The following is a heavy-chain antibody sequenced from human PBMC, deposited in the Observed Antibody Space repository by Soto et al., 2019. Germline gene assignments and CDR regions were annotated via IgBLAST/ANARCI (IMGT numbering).Heavy chain of an antibody. D-gene: IGHD3-10*01. CDR2: ISYDGSNK. J-gene: IGHJ5*02. Sequence: GGSLRLSCAASGFTFSSYGMHWVRQAPGKGLEWVAVISYDGSNKYYAGSVKGRFTISRDNSKNTLYLQMNSLRAEDTAVYYCAKDLLLWFGEQNWFDPWGQGTLVTVSS. CDR3: AKDLLLWFGEQNWFDP. CDR1: GFTFSSYG. V-gene: IGHV3-30*18.